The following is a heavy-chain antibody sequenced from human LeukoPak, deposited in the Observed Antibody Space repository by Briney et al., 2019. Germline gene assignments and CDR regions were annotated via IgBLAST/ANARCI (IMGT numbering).Heavy chain of an antibody. D-gene: IGHD3-10*01. Sequence: GESLNISCKGSGYSFTNYWISWVRQMPGKGLEWMGRINPSDSYTNYNPPFQGHVTFSVDKSIATAYLQWTTLKASDTAMYYCARHAPLVRGVIYYFDHWGQGTLVTVSS. CDR3: ARHAPLVRGVIYYFDH. CDR2: INPSDSYT. J-gene: IGHJ4*02. V-gene: IGHV5-10-1*01. CDR1: GYSFTNYW.